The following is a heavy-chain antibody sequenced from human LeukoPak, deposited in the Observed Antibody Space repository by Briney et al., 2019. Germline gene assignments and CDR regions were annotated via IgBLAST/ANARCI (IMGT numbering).Heavy chain of an antibody. V-gene: IGHV3-20*04. CDR3: ARGSGSSWYFYFDY. CDR1: GFTFDDHG. D-gene: IGHD6-13*01. CDR2: IKWDGGRT. Sequence: PGGSLRLSCAASGFTFDDHGMSWVRQAPGKGLEWVSGIKWDGGRTGYADSVKGRFTISRDNAKNSVYLQMNGLRAEDTVLYYCARGSGSSWYFYFDYWGQGTLVTVSS. J-gene: IGHJ4*02.